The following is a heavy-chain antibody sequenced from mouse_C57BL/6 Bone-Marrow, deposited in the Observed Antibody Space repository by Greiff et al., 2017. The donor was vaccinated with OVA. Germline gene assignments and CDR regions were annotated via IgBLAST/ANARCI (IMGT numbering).Heavy chain of an antibody. CDR1: GYTFTDYY. J-gene: IGHJ2*01. Sequence: VKLMESGAELVRPGASVKLSCKASGYTFTDYYINWVKQRPGQGLEWIARIYPGSGNTYYNEKFKGKATLTAEKSSSTAYMQLSSLTSEDSAVYFCARAKDYDPYYFDYWGQGTTLTVSS. CDR3: ARAKDYDPYYFDY. V-gene: IGHV1-76*01. D-gene: IGHD2-4*01. CDR2: IYPGSGNT.